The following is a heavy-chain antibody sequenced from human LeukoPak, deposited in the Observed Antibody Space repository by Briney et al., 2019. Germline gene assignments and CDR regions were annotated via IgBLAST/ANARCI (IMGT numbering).Heavy chain of an antibody. CDR2: IYTSGST. D-gene: IGHD6-19*01. V-gene: IGHV4-61*02. CDR3: ARGSGCGWGHFDY. Sequence: SETLSFTCTVSGGSISSGSYYWSWIRQPAGKGLEWIGRIYTSGSTNYNPSLKSRVTISVDTSKNQFSLKLSSVTAVDTAVYYCARGSGCGWGHFDYWGQGTLVTVSS. J-gene: IGHJ4*02. CDR1: GGSISSGSYY.